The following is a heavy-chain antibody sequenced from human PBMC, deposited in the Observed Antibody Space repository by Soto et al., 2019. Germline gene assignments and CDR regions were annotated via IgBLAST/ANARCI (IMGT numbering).Heavy chain of an antibody. V-gene: IGHV3-30*02. D-gene: IGHD2-15*01. Sequence: PGGSLRLSCAASGFTFSNYGMHWVRQAPGKGLEWVASIWYDGRNKYYAESVKGRFSISRDNSQNTLYLQMNSLGADDSAVYICATDCSGDSCYSNWGQGTLVTVSS. CDR3: ATDCSGDSCYSN. CDR1: GFTFSNYG. J-gene: IGHJ4*02. CDR2: IWYDGRNK.